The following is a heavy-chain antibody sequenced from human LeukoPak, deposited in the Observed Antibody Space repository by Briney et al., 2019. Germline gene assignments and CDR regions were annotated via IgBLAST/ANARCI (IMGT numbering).Heavy chain of an antibody. J-gene: IGHJ6*02. Sequence: PSETLSLTCTVSGYFISSGYYWGWIRQPPGKGLEWIGYIYYSGSTNYNPSLKSRVTISVDTSKNQFSLKLSSVTAADTAVYYCARGLWSGSYLPYYYYYGMDVWGQGTTVTVSS. V-gene: IGHV4-61*01. CDR3: ARGLWSGSYLPYYYYYGMDV. CDR1: GYFISSGYY. D-gene: IGHD1-26*01. CDR2: IYYSGST.